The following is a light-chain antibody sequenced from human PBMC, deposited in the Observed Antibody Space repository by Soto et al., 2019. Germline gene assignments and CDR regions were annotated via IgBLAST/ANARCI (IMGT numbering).Light chain of an antibody. CDR1: QSISSW. CDR2: DAS. V-gene: IGKV1-5*01. J-gene: IGKJ1*01. CDR3: QQYSSYWT. Sequence: IQMTQSTSSLSASVGDRVTITCRASQSISSWLAWYQQKPGKAPKFLIYDASNLESGVPSRFSGSGSGTEFTLTIRSLQPDDFATYYCQQYSSYWTFCQGTKVDIK.